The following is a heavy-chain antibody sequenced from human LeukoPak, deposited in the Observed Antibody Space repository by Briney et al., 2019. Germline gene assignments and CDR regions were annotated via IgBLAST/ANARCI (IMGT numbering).Heavy chain of an antibody. CDR3: ARELLGRRAWDY. CDR1: VFTLSSYS. D-gene: IGHD1-26*01. V-gene: IGHV3-21*01. J-gene: IGHJ4*02. CDR2: ISSSSSYI. Sequence: GGSLRLSCAASVFTLSSYSMNWVRQAPGKGLEWVSSISSSSSYIYYADSVKGRFTISRDNAKNSLYLQMNSLRAEDTAVYYCARELLGRRAWDYWGQGALVTVSS.